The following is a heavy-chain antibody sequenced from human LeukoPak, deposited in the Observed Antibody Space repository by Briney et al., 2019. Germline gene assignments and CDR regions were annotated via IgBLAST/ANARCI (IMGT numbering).Heavy chain of an antibody. D-gene: IGHD3-22*01. V-gene: IGHV3-48*03. Sequence: PGGSLRLSCAASGFDFSAYEMNWVRQAPGKGLEWVSYFAGSDTTTYYADSVKGRFTISRDNAKNSLYLQMNSLRAEDTALYYCATLGYHPDSWGQGTLVTVSS. J-gene: IGHJ4*02. CDR2: FAGSDTTT. CDR3: ATLGYHPDS. CDR1: GFDFSAYE.